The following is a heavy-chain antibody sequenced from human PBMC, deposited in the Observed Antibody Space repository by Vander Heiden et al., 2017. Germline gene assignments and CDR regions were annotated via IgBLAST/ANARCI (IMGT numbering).Heavy chain of an antibody. CDR3: AKDLALRPGPYDAFDI. J-gene: IGHJ3*02. V-gene: IGHV3-23*01. Sequence: EVQLLESGGGLVQPGGSLRLSCAASGFTFSSYAMSWVRQAPGKGLEWVSAISGSGGSTYYADSVKGRFTISRDNSKNTLYLQMNSLRAEDTAVYYCAKDLALRPGPYDAFDIWGQGTMVTVSS. CDR1: GFTFSSYA. CDR2: ISGSGGST.